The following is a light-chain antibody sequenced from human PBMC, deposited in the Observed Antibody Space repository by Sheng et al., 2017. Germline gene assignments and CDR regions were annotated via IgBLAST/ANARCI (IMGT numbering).Light chain of an antibody. CDR2: DAS. V-gene: IGKV3-11*01. J-gene: IGKJ4*01. CDR1: RNIDNY. Sequence: LVLTQSPATLSLSPGERATLSCRASRNIDNYLAWYQQKAGQPPRLLNLIDASSRATGIPARVQWQWVWDRLHVSPSAAWSLKILHVYYCQQRSNWPPFTFGGGTKVEIK. CDR3: QQRSNWPPFT.